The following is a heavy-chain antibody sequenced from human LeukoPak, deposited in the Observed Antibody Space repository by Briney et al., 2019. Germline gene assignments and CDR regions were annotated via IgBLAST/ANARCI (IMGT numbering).Heavy chain of an antibody. J-gene: IGHJ4*02. V-gene: IGHV3-7*01. CDR3: ARDSYDSSGYYAHLDY. D-gene: IGHD3-22*01. Sequence: GGSLRLSCAASGFTFSSYWMSWVCQAPGKGLEWVANIKQDGSEKYYVDSVKGRFTISRDNAKNSLYLQMSSLRAEDTAVYYCARDSYDSSGYYAHLDYWGQGTLVTVSS. CDR1: GFTFSSYW. CDR2: IKQDGSEK.